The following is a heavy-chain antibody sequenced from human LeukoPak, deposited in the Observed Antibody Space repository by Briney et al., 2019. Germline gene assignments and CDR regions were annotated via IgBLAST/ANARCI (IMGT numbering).Heavy chain of an antibody. D-gene: IGHD3-9*01. CDR3: ARRILTGYASTYYFDY. CDR1: GYSFTSYW. Sequence: GESLQISCKGSGYSFTSYWIGWVRQLPGKGLEWMGIIYPGDSDTRYSPSFQGQVTISADKSISTAYLQWSSLKASDTAMYYCARRILTGYASTYYFDYWGQGTLVTVSS. V-gene: IGHV5-51*01. J-gene: IGHJ4*02. CDR2: IYPGDSDT.